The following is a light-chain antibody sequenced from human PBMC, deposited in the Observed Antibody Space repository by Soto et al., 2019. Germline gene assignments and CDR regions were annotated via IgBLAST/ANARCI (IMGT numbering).Light chain of an antibody. CDR3: QQCGSSFPMYT. V-gene: IGKV3-20*01. J-gene: IGKJ2*01. Sequence: EIVLTQSPGTLSLSPGERATLSCRASQSVSSSYLAWYQQKPGQAPRLLIYGASSRATGIPDKFSGSGSGTDFTLTISRLEPEDFAVYYCQQCGSSFPMYTFGQGTKLEIK. CDR1: QSVSSSY. CDR2: GAS.